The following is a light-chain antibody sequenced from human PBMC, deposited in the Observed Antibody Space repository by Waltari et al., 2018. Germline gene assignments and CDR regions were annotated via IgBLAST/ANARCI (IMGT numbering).Light chain of an antibody. Sequence: QSALAQPASVSGSPGQSITISCTGTSSDVGGYNFVSWYQQHPGKAPKLMIYDVTRWPSGVSNRFSGSKSDNTASLTISGLQAEDEADYYCTSYTSTNTVVFGGGTKVTVL. J-gene: IGLJ2*01. V-gene: IGLV2-14*01. CDR1: SSDVGGYNF. CDR2: DVT. CDR3: TSYTSTNTVV.